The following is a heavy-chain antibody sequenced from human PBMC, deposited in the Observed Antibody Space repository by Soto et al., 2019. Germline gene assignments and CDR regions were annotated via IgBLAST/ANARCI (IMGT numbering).Heavy chain of an antibody. V-gene: IGHV1-18*01. CDR3: ARDLRSRYYDSSGYYTS. Sequence: ASVKVSCKASGGTFSSYAISWVRQAPGQGLEWMGWISAYNGNTNYAQKLQGRVTMTTDTSTSTAYMELRSLRSDDTAVYYCARDLRSRYYDSSGYYTSWGQGTTVTVSS. J-gene: IGHJ6*02. CDR2: ISAYNGNT. CDR1: GGTFSSYA. D-gene: IGHD3-22*01.